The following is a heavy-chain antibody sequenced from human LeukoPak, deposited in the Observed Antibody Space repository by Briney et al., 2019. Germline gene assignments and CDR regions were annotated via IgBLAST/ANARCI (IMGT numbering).Heavy chain of an antibody. J-gene: IGHJ4*02. D-gene: IGHD2-8*02. V-gene: IGHV3-74*01. CDR1: GFTFRSYW. CDR3: VRGTGGVFDS. Sequence: GGSLRLSCVASGFTFRSYWMHWVRQVPGKGLVWVSRINSDGSSTSHADSVKGRFTISRDNAKNTLYLQMNSLRAEDTAVYYCVRGTGGVFDSWGQGTLVTVSS. CDR2: INSDGSST.